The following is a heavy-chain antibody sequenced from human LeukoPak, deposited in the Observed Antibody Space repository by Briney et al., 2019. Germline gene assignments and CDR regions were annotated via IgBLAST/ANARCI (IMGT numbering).Heavy chain of an antibody. CDR3: ARLYGSGSHYNSYFDY. CDR1: GFTVSSNY. Sequence: PGGSLRLSCAAPGFTVSSNYMSWVRQAPGKGLEWVSVIYSGGSTYYADSVKGRFTFSRDNSKNTLYLQMNSLRAEDTAVYYCARLYGSGSHYNSYFDYWGQGTLVTVSS. J-gene: IGHJ4*02. V-gene: IGHV3-53*01. D-gene: IGHD3-10*01. CDR2: IYSGGST.